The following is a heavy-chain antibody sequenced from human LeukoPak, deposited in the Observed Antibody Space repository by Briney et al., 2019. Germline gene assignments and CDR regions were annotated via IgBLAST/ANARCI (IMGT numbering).Heavy chain of an antibody. V-gene: IGHV1-2*02. Sequence: ASVKVSCKASGYTFTGYYMHWVRQAPGQGLEWMGWINPNSGGTNYAQKFRGRVTMTRDTSISTAYMELSRLRSDDTAVYYCARGAGYSSSWPPFDPWGQGTLVTVSS. D-gene: IGHD6-13*01. CDR3: ARGAGYSSSWPPFDP. CDR1: GYTFTGYY. J-gene: IGHJ5*02. CDR2: INPNSGGT.